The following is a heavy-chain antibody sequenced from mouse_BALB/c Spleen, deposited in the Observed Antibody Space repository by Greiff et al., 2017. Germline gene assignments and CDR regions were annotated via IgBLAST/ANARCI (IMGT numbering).Heavy chain of an antibody. CDR3: ARRGTRYYFDY. CDR1: GYTFSSYW. D-gene: IGHD4-1*01. CDR2: ILPGSGST. Sequence: QVQLQQSGAELMKPGASVKISCKATGYTFSSYWIEWVKQRPGHGLEWIGEILPGSGSTNYNEKFKGKATFTADTSSNTAYMQLSSLTSEDSAVYYCARRGTRYYFDYWGQGTTLTVSA. J-gene: IGHJ2*01. V-gene: IGHV1-9*01.